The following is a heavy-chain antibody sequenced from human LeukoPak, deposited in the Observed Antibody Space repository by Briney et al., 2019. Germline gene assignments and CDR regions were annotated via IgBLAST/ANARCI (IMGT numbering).Heavy chain of an antibody. Sequence: ASVKVSCKVSGYTLTELSMHWVRQAPGKGLEWMGGFDPEDGETIYAQKIQGRVTMTEDTSTDTAYMELSSLRSEDTAVYYCATQSRKYGSGSYYRPWGQGTLVTVSS. J-gene: IGHJ4*02. CDR2: FDPEDGET. V-gene: IGHV1-24*01. D-gene: IGHD3-10*01. CDR3: ATQSRKYGSGSYYRP. CDR1: GYTLTELS.